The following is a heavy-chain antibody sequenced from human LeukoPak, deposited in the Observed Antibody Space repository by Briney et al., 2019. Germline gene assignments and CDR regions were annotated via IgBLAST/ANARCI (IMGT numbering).Heavy chain of an antibody. CDR3: ARTNQISETAFDI. V-gene: IGHV4-59*01. J-gene: IGHJ3*02. Sequence: SEALSLTCTVSSGSISNYYWIWIRQPPGKGLEWIGYILSSGSTNYNPSVKSRVTISVDMSRNQFSLKLSSVTAADTAVYYCARTNQISETAFDIWGQGTMVIVSS. D-gene: IGHD1-14*01. CDR1: SGSISNYY. CDR2: ILSSGST.